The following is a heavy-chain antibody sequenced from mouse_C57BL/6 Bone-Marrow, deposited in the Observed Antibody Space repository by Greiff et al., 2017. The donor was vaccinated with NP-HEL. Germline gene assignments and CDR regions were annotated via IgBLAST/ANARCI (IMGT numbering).Heavy chain of an antibody. Sequence: VQLKQPGAELVRPGTSVKLSCKASGYTFTSYWMHWVKQRPGQGLEWIGVIDPSDSYTNYNQKFKGKATLTVDTSSSTAYMQLSSLTSEDSAVYYCARGLPRMDYWGQGTSVTVSS. CDR1: GYTFTSYW. D-gene: IGHD2-4*01. V-gene: IGHV1-59*01. J-gene: IGHJ4*01. CDR3: ARGLPRMDY. CDR2: IDPSDSYT.